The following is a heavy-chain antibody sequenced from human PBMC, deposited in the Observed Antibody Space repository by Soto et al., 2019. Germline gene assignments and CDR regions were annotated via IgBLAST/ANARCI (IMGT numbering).Heavy chain of an antibody. CDR3: ARQRDGYNYRYFDY. CDR2: IYYSGST. J-gene: IGHJ4*02. CDR1: GGSISSGGYY. D-gene: IGHD5-12*01. Sequence: QVQLQESGPGLVKPSQTLSLTCTISGGSISSGGYYWSWIRQHPGKGLEWIGYIYYSGSTYYNPSLKSRVTISVDTSKNQFSLMLRSVTAADTAVYYCARQRDGYNYRYFDYWGQGTLVTVSS. V-gene: IGHV4-31*03.